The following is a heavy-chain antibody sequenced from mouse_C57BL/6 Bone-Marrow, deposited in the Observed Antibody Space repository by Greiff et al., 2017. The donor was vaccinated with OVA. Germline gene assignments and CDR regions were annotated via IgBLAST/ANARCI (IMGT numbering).Heavy chain of an antibody. CDR3: ARHGSSYGYFDY. Sequence: VQLVESGAELVKPGASVKMSCKASGYTFTTYPIEWMKQNHGKSLEWIGNFHPYNDDTKYNEKFKGKATLTVEKSSSTVYLELSRLTSDDSAVYYCARHGSSYGYFDYWGQGTTLTVSS. CDR1: GYTFTTYP. J-gene: IGHJ2*01. V-gene: IGHV1-47*01. D-gene: IGHD1-1*01. CDR2: FHPYNDDT.